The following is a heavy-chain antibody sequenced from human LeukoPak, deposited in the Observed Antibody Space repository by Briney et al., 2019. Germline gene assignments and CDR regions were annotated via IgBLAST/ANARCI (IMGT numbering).Heavy chain of an antibody. CDR3: ARDFAVVPAADGALYYNYGMDV. V-gene: IGHV3-30-3*01. Sequence: GRSLRLYCAASGFTFSSYAMHWVRQAPGKGLEWVAVISYDGSNKYYADSVKGRFTISRDNSKNTLYLQMNSLRAEDTAVYYCARDFAVVPAADGALYYNYGMDVWGQGTTVTVSS. J-gene: IGHJ6*02. CDR1: GFTFSSYA. D-gene: IGHD2-2*01. CDR2: ISYDGSNK.